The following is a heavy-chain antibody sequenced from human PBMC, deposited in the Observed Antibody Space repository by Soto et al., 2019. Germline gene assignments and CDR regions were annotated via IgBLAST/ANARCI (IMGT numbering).Heavy chain of an antibody. V-gene: IGHV3-23*01. D-gene: IGHD2-2*03. CDR1: GFTFSSHG. J-gene: IGHJ3*01. CDR3: AKDGQFRMDGFDV. CDR2: LSRGGGTT. Sequence: EAQLLESGGDWAQPGGSLRLSCAASGFTFSSHGMSWVRQVPGKGLEWIAGLSRGGGTTYYADSVKGRFTISRDNSKNILDLIMNSLKVEDTALYYCAKDGQFRMDGFDVWGQGTMVTVSS.